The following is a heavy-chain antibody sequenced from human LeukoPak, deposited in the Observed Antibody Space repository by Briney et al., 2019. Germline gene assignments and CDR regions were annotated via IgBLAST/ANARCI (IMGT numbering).Heavy chain of an antibody. D-gene: IGHD6-19*01. CDR2: ISSSSSYI. J-gene: IGHJ5*02. CDR3: ARQDSSGWYHNWFDP. Sequence: GGSLRLSCAASGFTFSSYSMNWVRQAPGKGLEWVSSISSSSSYIYYADSVKGRFTISRDNAKNSLYLQMNSLRAEDTAVYYCARQDSSGWYHNWFDPWGQGTLVTVSS. V-gene: IGHV3-21*01. CDR1: GFTFSSYS.